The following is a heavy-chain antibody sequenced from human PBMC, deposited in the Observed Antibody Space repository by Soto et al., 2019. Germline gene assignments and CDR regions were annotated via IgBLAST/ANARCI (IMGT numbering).Heavy chain of an antibody. Sequence: SETLSLTCTVSGGSLSSYYWSWIRQPPGKGLEWIGYIYYSGSTNYNPSLKSRVTISVDTSKNQFSLKLSSVTAADTAVYYCASEVRGVPYWGQGTLVTVSS. CDR2: IYYSGST. V-gene: IGHV4-59*08. CDR3: ASEVRGVPY. CDR1: GGSLSSYY. D-gene: IGHD3-10*01. J-gene: IGHJ4*02.